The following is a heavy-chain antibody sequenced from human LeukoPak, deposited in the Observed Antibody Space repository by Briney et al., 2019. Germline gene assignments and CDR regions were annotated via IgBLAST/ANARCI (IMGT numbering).Heavy chain of an antibody. Sequence: GGSLRLSCAASGFTFSSYAMHWVRQAPGKGLEWVAVISYDGSNKYYADSVKGRFTISRGNSKNTLYLQMNSLRAEDTAVYYCARGGITMIVVVISDYYYGMDVWGQGTTVTVSS. J-gene: IGHJ6*02. CDR2: ISYDGSNK. D-gene: IGHD3-22*01. V-gene: IGHV3-30-3*01. CDR3: ARGGITMIVVVISDYYYGMDV. CDR1: GFTFSSYA.